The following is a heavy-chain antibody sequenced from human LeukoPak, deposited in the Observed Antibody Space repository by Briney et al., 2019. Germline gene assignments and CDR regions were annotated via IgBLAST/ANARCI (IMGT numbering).Heavy chain of an antibody. Sequence: PGGSLRLSCAASGFTFSDSAMHWVRQASGKGLEWVGHIRSKANNYATAYAASVKGRFTISRDDSKNTAYLQMHSLNTEDTAVYYCTRLLGDWGHDSWGQGTLVTVSS. J-gene: IGHJ4*02. D-gene: IGHD2-21*02. V-gene: IGHV3-73*01. CDR2: IRSKANNYAT. CDR1: GFTFSDSA. CDR3: TRLLGDWGHDS.